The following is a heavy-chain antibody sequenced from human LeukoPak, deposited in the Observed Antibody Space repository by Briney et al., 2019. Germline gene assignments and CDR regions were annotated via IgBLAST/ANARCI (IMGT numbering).Heavy chain of an antibody. CDR1: GGSISSSSYY. CDR2: IYYSGST. CDR3: AGSSCSGGSCYWGFDY. D-gene: IGHD2-15*01. V-gene: IGHV4-39*07. J-gene: IGHJ4*02. Sequence: SETLSLTCTVSGGSISSSSYYWGWIRQPPGKGLEWIGSIYYSGSTYHNPSLKSRVTISVDTSMNQFSLKLSSLTAADTAVYYCAGSSCSGGSCYWGFDYWGQGTLVTVSS.